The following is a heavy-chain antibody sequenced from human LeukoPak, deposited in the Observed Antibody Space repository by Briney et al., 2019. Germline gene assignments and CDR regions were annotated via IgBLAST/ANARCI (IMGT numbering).Heavy chain of an antibody. Sequence: SETLSLTCTVSGGSISSSSYYWGWIRQPPGKGLEWIGSIYYSGSTYYNPSLKSRVTISVDTSKNQFSLKLSSVTAADTAVYYCARGFAAAAPDAFDIWGQGTMVTVSS. CDR1: GGSISSSSYY. CDR3: ARGFAAAAPDAFDI. D-gene: IGHD6-13*01. J-gene: IGHJ3*02. CDR2: IYYSGST. V-gene: IGHV4-39*07.